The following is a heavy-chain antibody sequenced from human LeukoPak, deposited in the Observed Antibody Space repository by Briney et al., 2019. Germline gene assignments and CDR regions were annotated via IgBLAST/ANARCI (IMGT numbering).Heavy chain of an antibody. V-gene: IGHV3-30*03. CDR1: GFTFSSYG. J-gene: IGHJ4*02. D-gene: IGHD3-3*01. Sequence: GRSLRLSCAASGFTFSSYGMHWVRQAPGKGLEWVAVISYDGSNKYYADSVKGRFTISRDNSKNTLYLQMNSLRAEDTAVYYCARDPRFLEWLLSFDYWGQGTLVTVSS. CDR3: ARDPRFLEWLLSFDY. CDR2: ISYDGSNK.